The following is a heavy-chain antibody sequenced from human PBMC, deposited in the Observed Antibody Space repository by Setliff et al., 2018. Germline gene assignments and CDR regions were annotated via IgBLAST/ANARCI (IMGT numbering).Heavy chain of an antibody. D-gene: IGHD2-2*01. CDR2: ISPKNGDR. J-gene: IGHJ4*02. Sequence: ASVKVSCKTSGYTFTDYFLHWVRQAPGQGLEWLGWISPKNGDRHYAQKALGRVTMTTDTSTSTAYMEVRSLRSDDTAVYYCDRLVRYCTTTSCQRTSGDDFWGQGTLVTVSS. CDR1: GYTFTDYF. V-gene: IGHV1-18*04. CDR3: DRLVRYCTTTSCQRTSGDDF.